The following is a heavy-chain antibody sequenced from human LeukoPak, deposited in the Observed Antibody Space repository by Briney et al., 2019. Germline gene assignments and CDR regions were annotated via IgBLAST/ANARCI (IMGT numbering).Heavy chain of an antibody. D-gene: IGHD1-26*01. CDR1: GYTFTGYY. V-gene: IGHV1-2*02. CDR2: INPNSGGT. J-gene: IGHJ4*02. Sequence: PGASVKVSCKASGYTFTGYYMHWVRQAPGQGLEWMGWINPNSGGTNYAQKFQGRVTMTRDTSISTAYMELSRLRSDDTAVYYCARGPAANSGNYYVGDYWGQGTLVTVSS. CDR3: ARGPAANSGNYYVGDY.